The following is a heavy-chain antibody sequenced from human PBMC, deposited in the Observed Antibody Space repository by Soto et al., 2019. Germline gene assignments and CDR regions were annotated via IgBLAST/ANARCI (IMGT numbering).Heavy chain of an antibody. Sequence: ASVKVSCKASGYTFTTTYITWVRQAPGQGLEWMGIINPNDGSTKYAQKFQGRVTMTRDTSTSTVYMELSSLRSEDTAVYYCARDSLQWLVVWGQGTTVTVSS. CDR3: ARDSLQWLVV. V-gene: IGHV1-46*01. D-gene: IGHD6-19*01. CDR1: GYTFTTTY. CDR2: INPNDGST. J-gene: IGHJ6*02.